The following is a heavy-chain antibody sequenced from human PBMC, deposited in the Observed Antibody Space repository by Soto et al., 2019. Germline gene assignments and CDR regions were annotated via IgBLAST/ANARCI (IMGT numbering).Heavy chain of an antibody. V-gene: IGHV4-39*01. Sequence: SQTLSLTCTVSGGSISSNHYYWGWIRQPPGKGLEWIGGISYDVSTYHNSSLKGRATISVDTSRSQFSLKLTSVTAADTATYYRARHVTYSSPGSLPLFDPWGRGIRVTVSS. CDR1: GGSISSNHYY. J-gene: IGHJ5*02. CDR2: ISYDVST. D-gene: IGHD6-13*01. CDR3: ARHVTYSSPGSLPLFDP.